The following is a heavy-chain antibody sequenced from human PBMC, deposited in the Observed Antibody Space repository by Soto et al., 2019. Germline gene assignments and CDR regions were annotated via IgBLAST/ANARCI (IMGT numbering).Heavy chain of an antibody. Sequence: PGGSLRLSCTASGFTVGDYGMSWFRQAPGKGLEWVGFIRSKAYGGTTEYAASVKGRFTISGDDSKSIAYLQMNSLKTEDTAVYYCTTDPVTMIVVVPSSGWGQGTLVTVSS. CDR1: GFTVGDYG. D-gene: IGHD3-22*01. CDR2: IRSKAYGGTT. V-gene: IGHV3-49*03. J-gene: IGHJ4*02. CDR3: TTDPVTMIVVVPSSG.